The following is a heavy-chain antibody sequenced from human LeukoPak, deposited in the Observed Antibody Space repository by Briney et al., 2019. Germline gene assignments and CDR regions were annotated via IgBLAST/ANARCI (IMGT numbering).Heavy chain of an antibody. V-gene: IGHV1-2*02. D-gene: IGHD3-22*01. Sequence: ASVKVSCKASGYTFTDYYIHWVRQAPGQGLEWMGWINPNSGDTNYVQKFQGRVTMARDTFISTAYMELSRLRSDDTAVYYCARVTLNDYYDPSFFHYWGQGTLATVSS. J-gene: IGHJ4*02. CDR3: ARVTLNDYYDPSFFHY. CDR1: GYTFTDYY. CDR2: INPNSGDT.